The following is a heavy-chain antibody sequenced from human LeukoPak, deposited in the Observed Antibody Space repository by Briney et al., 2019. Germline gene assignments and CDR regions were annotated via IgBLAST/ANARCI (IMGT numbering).Heavy chain of an antibody. CDR1: GYTFTSHD. V-gene: IGHV1-18*01. Sequence: ASVKVSCKASGYTFTSHDIHWVRQAPGQGLEWMGWISAYNGNTNYAQKLQGRVTMTTDTSTSTAYMELRSLRSDDTAVYYCARETVTTGIDYWGQGTLVTVSS. D-gene: IGHD4-17*01. CDR2: ISAYNGNT. CDR3: ARETVTTGIDY. J-gene: IGHJ4*02.